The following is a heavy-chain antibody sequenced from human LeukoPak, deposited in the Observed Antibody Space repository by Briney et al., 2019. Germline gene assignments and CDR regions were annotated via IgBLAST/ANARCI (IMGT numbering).Heavy chain of an antibody. CDR1: GDAISSGDYY. CDR2: ISSSGST. V-gene: IGHV4-61*02. D-gene: IGHD3-22*01. J-gene: IGHJ3*02. CDR3: ARGPYSYDSSGAFDI. Sequence: PSETLSLTCTVSGDAISSGDYYWSWIRQPAGKGLEWIGRISSSGSTNYNPSLKSRVTISVDTSKNQFSLKLSSVTAADTAVYFCARGPYSYDSSGAFDIWGQGTMVTVSS.